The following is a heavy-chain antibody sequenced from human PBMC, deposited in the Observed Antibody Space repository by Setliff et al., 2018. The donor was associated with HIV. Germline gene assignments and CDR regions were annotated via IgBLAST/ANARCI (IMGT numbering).Heavy chain of an antibody. CDR3: ARGSLRGVLALGMDV. V-gene: IGHV3-15*01. Sequence: PGGSLRLSCAASGLTLSNTWMSWVRQAPGKGLEWVGRLKSKTDGGTTDYAAPVKGRFTISRDDSRNILFLQMNSLRAEDTAIYYCARGSLRGVLALGMDVWGQGTTVTVSS. CDR1: GLTLSNTW. CDR2: LKSKTDGGTT. D-gene: IGHD3-10*01. J-gene: IGHJ6*02.